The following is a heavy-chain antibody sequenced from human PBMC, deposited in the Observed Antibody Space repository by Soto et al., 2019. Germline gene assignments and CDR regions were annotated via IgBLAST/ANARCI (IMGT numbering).Heavy chain of an antibody. CDR1: GFSLNNPMMG. CDR2: IFSSDEK. D-gene: IGHD3-9*01. Sequence: QVTLKESGPVLLKRTETLTRTCTVSGFSLNNPMMGVTWIRQPPGKALEWLAHIFSSDEKSYSTSLKNRLTISQDTSKSQVVLTLTNVDPVDTATYFCARRRGDTLTTDPWGQGTLVTVSS. CDR3: ARRRGDTLTTDP. V-gene: IGHV2-26*01. J-gene: IGHJ5*02.